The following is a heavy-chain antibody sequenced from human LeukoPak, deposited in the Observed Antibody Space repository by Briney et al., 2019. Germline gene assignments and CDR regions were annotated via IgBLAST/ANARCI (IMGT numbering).Heavy chain of an antibody. CDR2: ISSSGSTI. D-gene: IGHD3-16*02. Sequence: GGSLRLSCAASGLTFSSYEMNWVRQAPGKGLEWVSYISSSGSTIYYADSVKGRFTISRDNAKNSLYLQMNSLRAEDTAVYYCARVVKQRSQTILYYYYMDVWGKGTTVTISS. CDR1: GLTFSSYE. J-gene: IGHJ6*03. V-gene: IGHV3-48*03. CDR3: ARVVKQRSQTILYYYYMDV.